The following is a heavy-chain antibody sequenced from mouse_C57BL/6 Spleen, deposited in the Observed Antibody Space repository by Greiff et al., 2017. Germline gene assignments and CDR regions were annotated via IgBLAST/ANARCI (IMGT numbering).Heavy chain of an antibody. D-gene: IGHD4-1*02. CDR1: GYTFTSYW. CDR2: IDPSDSYT. J-gene: IGHJ4*01. Sequence: VQLQESGAELVMPGASVKLSCKASGYTFTSYWMHWVKQRPGQGLEWIGEIDPSDSYTNYNQKFKGKSTLTVDKSSSTAYMQLSSLTSEDSAVYYCARAGSTDYYAMDYWGQGTSVTVSS. CDR3: ARAGSTDYYAMDY. V-gene: IGHV1-69*01.